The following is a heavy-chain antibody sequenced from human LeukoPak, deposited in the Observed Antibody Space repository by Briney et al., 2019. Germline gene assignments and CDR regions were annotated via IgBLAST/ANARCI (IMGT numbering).Heavy chain of an antibody. CDR2: INPSGGST. V-gene: IGHV1-46*01. D-gene: IGHD2-21*02. Sequence: ASVKVSCKASGYTFTNYYIHWVRQAPGQGLEWMGLINPSGGSTTYAQKFQDRVTMTRDMSTTTVYMELSSLRSEDTAMYYCARGELYCGGDCLGYWGQGTLVTVSS. J-gene: IGHJ4*02. CDR1: GYTFTNYY. CDR3: ARGELYCGGDCLGY.